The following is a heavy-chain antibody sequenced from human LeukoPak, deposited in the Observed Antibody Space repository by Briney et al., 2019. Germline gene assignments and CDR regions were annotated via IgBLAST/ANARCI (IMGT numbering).Heavy chain of an antibody. J-gene: IGHJ6*02. CDR2: IDPSDSYT. D-gene: IGHD3-16*02. CDR1: GYSFTRYY. Sequence: GESLKISCKGSGYSFTRYYIGWVRQMPGKGLEWMGRIDPSDSYTNYSPSFQGHVTISADKSISTAFLQWSSLKASDTAMYYCARVVREEDGMDVWGQGTTVTVSS. V-gene: IGHV5-10-1*01. CDR3: ARVVREEDGMDV.